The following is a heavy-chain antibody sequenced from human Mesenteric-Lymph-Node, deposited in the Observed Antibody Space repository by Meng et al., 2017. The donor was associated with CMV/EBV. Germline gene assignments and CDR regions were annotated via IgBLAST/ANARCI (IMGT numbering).Heavy chain of an antibody. J-gene: IGHJ4*02. CDR3: ARETLPHFFDY. V-gene: IGHV4-31*03. Sequence: CTVSGGPITNVPYYWTWIRQFPGKGLEWIGYISDSGSTYYSPSLRSRVTISADTSKNQFSLNLSSVTAADTAVYYCARETLPHFFDYWGQGTLVTVSS. CDR2: ISDSGST. CDR1: GGPITNVPYY.